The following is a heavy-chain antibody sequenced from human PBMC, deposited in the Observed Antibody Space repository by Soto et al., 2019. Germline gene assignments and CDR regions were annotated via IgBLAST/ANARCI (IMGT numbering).Heavy chain of an antibody. CDR2: IYPGDSDT. V-gene: IGHV5-51*01. Sequence: PVESLKISCKGFGFSFSTYWIAWVRQMPGKGLEWMGIIYPGDSDTRYSPSFQGQVTISADKSISTAYLQWSSLEAPDTAMYYCARQGGAEVGSTKYYYGMDVWGQGTTVTVSS. D-gene: IGHD1-26*01. J-gene: IGHJ6*02. CDR1: GFSFSTYW. CDR3: ARQGGAEVGSTKYYYGMDV.